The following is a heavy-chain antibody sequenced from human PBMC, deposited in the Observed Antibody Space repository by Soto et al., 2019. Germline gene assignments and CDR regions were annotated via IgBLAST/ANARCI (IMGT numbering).Heavy chain of an antibody. D-gene: IGHD2-2*01. CDR2: IYSGGST. J-gene: IGHJ2*01. V-gene: IGHV3-66*01. Sequence: GGSLRLSCAASGFTFSSYAMSWVRQAPGKGLEWVSVIYSGGSTYYADSVKGRFTISRDNSKNTLYLQMNSLRAEDTAVYYCARVHIVVVPEWYFDLWGRGTLVTVSS. CDR1: GFTFSSYA. CDR3: ARVHIVVVPEWYFDL.